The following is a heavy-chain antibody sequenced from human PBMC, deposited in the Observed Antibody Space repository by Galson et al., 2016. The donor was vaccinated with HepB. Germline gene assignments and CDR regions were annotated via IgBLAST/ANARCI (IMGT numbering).Heavy chain of an antibody. V-gene: IGHV3-23*01. CDR1: GFTFNAYA. Sequence: SLRLSCAASGFTFNAYAMSWVRQSPGKGLEWVSAITSSGVGTFYTDSVKGRFTISRDNSKNTLYLQMNSLRVWDTATYFCAQRRLGLGNFYFDYWGQGTLVTVSS. D-gene: IGHD3-16*01. J-gene: IGHJ4*02. CDR3: AQRRLGLGNFYFDY. CDR2: ITSSGVGT.